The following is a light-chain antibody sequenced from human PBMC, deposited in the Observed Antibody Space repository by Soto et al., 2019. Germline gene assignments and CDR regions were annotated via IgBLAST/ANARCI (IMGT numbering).Light chain of an antibody. V-gene: IGKV1-33*01. Sequence: DIQMTQSPSSLSASVGDRVTITCQASQDISNSLNWYQQKPGKAPNLLIHDASILETGVPSRFSGSGSGTDFTFTINSLQPEDMATYYCQQYNNLPRTCVPGTKVDIK. CDR1: QDISNS. CDR2: DAS. CDR3: QQYNNLPRT. J-gene: IGKJ3*01.